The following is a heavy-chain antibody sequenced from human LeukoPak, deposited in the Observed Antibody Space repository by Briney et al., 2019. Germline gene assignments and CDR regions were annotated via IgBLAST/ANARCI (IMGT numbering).Heavy chain of an antibody. V-gene: IGHV4-61*01. Sequence: SETLSLTCTVSGDSIISTNYYWSWIRQPPGKGLEWIGYIYYSGSTKYNSSLKSRVTISVDTSKNQFSLKLSSVTAADTAVYYCAREFVFSGSTWSSKFDPWGQGTLVTVSS. D-gene: IGHD6-6*01. CDR2: IYYSGST. CDR1: GDSIISTNYY. J-gene: IGHJ5*02. CDR3: AREFVFSGSTWSSKFDP.